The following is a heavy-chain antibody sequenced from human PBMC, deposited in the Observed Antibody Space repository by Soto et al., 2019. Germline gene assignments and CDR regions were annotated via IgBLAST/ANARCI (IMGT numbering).Heavy chain of an antibody. D-gene: IGHD5-18*01. CDR3: ARESTARFDP. CDR2: VYHDGSA. V-gene: IGHV4-30-2*01. J-gene: IGHJ5*02. Sequence: TLSLTCTVSGCSLTSGGYSWSWIRQPPGKGLEWIGYVYHDGSAYDSQSLKRRVTMSIDRSKNQFSLKLACVTAADTAVYFCARESTARFDPWGQGTLVTVSS. CDR1: GCSLTSGGYS.